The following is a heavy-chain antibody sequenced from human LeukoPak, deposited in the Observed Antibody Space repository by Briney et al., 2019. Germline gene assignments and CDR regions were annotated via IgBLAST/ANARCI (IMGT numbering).Heavy chain of an antibody. Sequence: GGSLRLSCAASGFTVSSNYMSWVRQAPGKGLEWVSVIYSGGSTYYAGSVKGRFTISRDNAKNSLYLQMNSLRAEDTAVYYCARMGSSSSSYWGQGTLVTVSS. J-gene: IGHJ4*02. V-gene: IGHV3-53*01. CDR1: GFTVSSNY. CDR2: IYSGGST. CDR3: ARMGSSSSSY. D-gene: IGHD6-6*01.